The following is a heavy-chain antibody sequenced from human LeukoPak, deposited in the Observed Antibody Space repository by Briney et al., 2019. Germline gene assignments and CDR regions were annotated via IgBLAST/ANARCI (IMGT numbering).Heavy chain of an antibody. CDR3: ARAGSSSWYGPYYYYYGMDV. D-gene: IGHD6-13*01. J-gene: IGHJ6*02. CDR1: GFTFSSYA. V-gene: IGHV3-7*01. Sequence: GGSLRLSCAASGFTFSSYAMHWVRQAPGKGLEWVANIKQDGSEKYYVDSVKGRFTISRDNAKNSLYLQMNSLRAEDTAVYYCARAGSSSWYGPYYYYYGMDVWGQGTTVTVSS. CDR2: IKQDGSEK.